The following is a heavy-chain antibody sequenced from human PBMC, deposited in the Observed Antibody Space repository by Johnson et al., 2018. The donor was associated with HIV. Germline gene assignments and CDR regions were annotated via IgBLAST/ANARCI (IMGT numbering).Heavy chain of an antibody. Sequence: QVQLVESGGGLVQPGGSLRLSCAASGFTFSSYDMHWVRQATGKGLEWVALIWYDGSNKYYADSVKGRFTISRDNSKNTLYLQMNSLGGEDTSVYYCAKDFMGFNRNQFEAFDMWGQGTMVTVSS. CDR3: AKDFMGFNRNQFEAFDM. V-gene: IGHV3-33*06. CDR2: IWYDGSNK. D-gene: IGHD1-14*01. CDR1: GFTFSSYD. J-gene: IGHJ3*02.